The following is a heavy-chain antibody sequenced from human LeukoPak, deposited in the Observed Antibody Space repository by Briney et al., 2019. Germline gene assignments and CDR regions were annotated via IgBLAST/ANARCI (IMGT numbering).Heavy chain of an antibody. CDR3: ARDESFDY. CDR1: GFTVSSTY. Sequence: PGGSLRLSCAASGFTVSSTYMNWVRQAPGKGLEWVSVLYSGGSTYYADSVKGRFTISRDNSKNTLYLQMNALRAEDTAVYYCARDESFDYWGQGTLVTVSS. V-gene: IGHV3-66*01. J-gene: IGHJ4*02. CDR2: LYSGGST.